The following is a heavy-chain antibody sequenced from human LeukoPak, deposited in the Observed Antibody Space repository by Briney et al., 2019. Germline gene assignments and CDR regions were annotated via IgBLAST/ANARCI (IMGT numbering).Heavy chain of an antibody. CDR3: AKGRSSGWSSSFDY. CDR2: ISGSGGST. V-gene: IGHV3-23*01. D-gene: IGHD6-19*01. J-gene: IGHJ4*02. CDR1: GFPFSSYA. Sequence: GGSLRPSCAASGFPFSSYAMTWVRQAPGKGLEWVSAISGSGGSTYYADSVKGRFTISRDNSKNTLYLQMNSLRAEDTAVYYCAKGRSSGWSSSFDYWGQGTLVTVSS.